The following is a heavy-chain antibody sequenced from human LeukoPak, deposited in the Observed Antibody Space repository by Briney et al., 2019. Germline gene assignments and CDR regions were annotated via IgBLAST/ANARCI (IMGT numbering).Heavy chain of an antibody. CDR1: GFTFSSYS. D-gene: IGHD3-22*01. Sequence: GGSLRLSCAASGFTFSSYSVNWVRQAPGKGLEWVSSISSSSSYIYCADSVKGRFTISRDNAKNSLYLQMNSLRAEDTAVYYCARCYDSSGYLSYYYYGMDVWGQGTTVTVSS. J-gene: IGHJ6*02. CDR3: ARCYDSSGYLSYYYYGMDV. V-gene: IGHV3-21*01. CDR2: ISSSSSYI.